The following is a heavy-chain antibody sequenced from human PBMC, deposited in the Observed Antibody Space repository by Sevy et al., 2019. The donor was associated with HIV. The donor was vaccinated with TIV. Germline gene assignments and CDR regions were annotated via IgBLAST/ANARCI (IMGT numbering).Heavy chain of an antibody. CDR2: IYPGDPDT. V-gene: IGHV5-51*01. CDR3: ATQSKGAFDI. D-gene: IGHD4-4*01. J-gene: IGHJ3*02. CDR1: AYSFSSYW. Sequence: GESLKISCKGSAYSFSSYWVGWVRQMPGKGLEWMGIIYPGDPDTKYSPSFQGQVTISADKSISTAYLQWSSLKASDTAMYYCATQSKGAFDIWGQGTMVTVSS.